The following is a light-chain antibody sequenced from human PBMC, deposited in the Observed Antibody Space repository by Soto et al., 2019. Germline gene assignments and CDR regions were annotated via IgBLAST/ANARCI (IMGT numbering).Light chain of an antibody. CDR3: QHFNSWPPYT. CDR1: QSVSSN. Sequence: EIVMTQSPATLSVSPGERATLSCRASQSVSSNLAWYQQKPGQAPRLLIYGASTRATGIPARFSCSGSGTEFTLTITSLQSEDFEVDYYQHFNSWPPYTFGQGTKLEIK. J-gene: IGKJ2*01. CDR2: GAS. V-gene: IGKV3-15*01.